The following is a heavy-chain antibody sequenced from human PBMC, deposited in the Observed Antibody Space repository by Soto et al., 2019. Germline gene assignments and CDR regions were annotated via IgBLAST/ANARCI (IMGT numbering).Heavy chain of an antibody. Sequence: SETLSLTCAVSGGSISISNWCSWVRRPPGKGLEWIGEIYHDGTRNYNPSLESRVTISMDKSKNQFSLNLRSLTAADTAIYYCARAQFLFFGMDVWGQGTTVTVSS. V-gene: IGHV4-4*02. D-gene: IGHD2-21*01. J-gene: IGHJ6*02. CDR1: GGSISISNW. CDR3: ARAQFLFFGMDV. CDR2: IYHDGTR.